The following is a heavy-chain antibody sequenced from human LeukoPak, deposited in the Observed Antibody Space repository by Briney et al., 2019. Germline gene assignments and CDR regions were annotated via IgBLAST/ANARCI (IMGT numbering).Heavy chain of an antibody. Sequence: PSETLSLTCTVSGGSISSGGYSWSWIRQPPGKGLEWIGYIYYSGSTYYNPSLKSRVTISVDTSKNQFSLKLSSVTAADTAVYYCASPSRGDSKPIFQHWGQGTLVTVSS. J-gene: IGHJ1*01. D-gene: IGHD2-21*02. CDR3: ASPSRGDSKPIFQH. CDR1: GGSISSGGYS. V-gene: IGHV4-30-4*07. CDR2: IYYSGST.